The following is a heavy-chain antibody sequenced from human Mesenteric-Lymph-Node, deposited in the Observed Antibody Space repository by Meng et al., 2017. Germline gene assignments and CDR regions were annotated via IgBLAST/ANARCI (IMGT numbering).Heavy chain of an antibody. J-gene: IGHJ4*02. Sequence: EGQLVEGGGGLVRPGGSLRRCCAASGFSVSTNHMGWLRQAPGKGLDWISVIYISGGTYYADSVKGRFTISRDNSKNTLYLQMNSLRAEDTSVYYCARVMVRYYIDYWGQGTLVTVSS. CDR1: GFSVSTNH. V-gene: IGHV3-66*02. D-gene: IGHD5-18*01. CDR3: ARVMVRYYIDY. CDR2: IYISGGT.